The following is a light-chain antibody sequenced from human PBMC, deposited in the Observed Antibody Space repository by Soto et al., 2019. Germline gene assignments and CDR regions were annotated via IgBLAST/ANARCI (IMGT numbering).Light chain of an antibody. CDR1: SSDIGGYNY. Sequence: QSVLTQPPSASGSPGQSVTISCTGTSSDIGGYNYVSWYQQHPGKAPKLIIYDVKKRPSGIPDRFSGSKSGNTASLTVSGLQAEDEADYYCRSYAGTNNFDVFGNGTKVTVL. CDR3: RSYAGTNNFDV. V-gene: IGLV2-8*01. J-gene: IGLJ1*01. CDR2: DVK.